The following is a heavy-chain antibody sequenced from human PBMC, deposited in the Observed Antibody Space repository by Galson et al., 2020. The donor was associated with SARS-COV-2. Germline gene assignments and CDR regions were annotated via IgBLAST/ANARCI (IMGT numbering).Heavy chain of an antibody. D-gene: IGHD5-12*01. CDR3: ARVKYGATLYYYYYMDV. Sequence: SVKVSCKASGGTFSSYAISWVRQAPGQGLEWMGGIIPIFGTANYAQKFQGRVTITADESTSTAYMELSSLRSEDTAVYYCARVKYGATLYYYYYMDVWGKGTTVTVSS. V-gene: IGHV1-69*13. J-gene: IGHJ6*03. CDR2: IIPIFGTA. CDR1: GGTFSSYA.